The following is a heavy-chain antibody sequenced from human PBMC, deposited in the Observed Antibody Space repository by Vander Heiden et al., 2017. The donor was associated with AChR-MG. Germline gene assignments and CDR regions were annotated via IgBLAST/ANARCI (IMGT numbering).Heavy chain of an antibody. CDR1: GGTFSSYA. V-gene: IGHV1-69*06. D-gene: IGHD2-2*02. J-gene: IGHJ6*02. CDR3: AREDCSSTSCYTAANYYYYGMDV. CDR2: IIPIFGTA. Sequence: QVQLVQSGAEVKKPGSSVKVSCKASGGTFSSYAISWVRPAPGQGLEWMGGIIPIFGTANYAQKFQGRVTITADKSTSTAYMELSSLRSEDTAVYYCAREDCSSTSCYTAANYYYYGMDVWGQGTTVTVSS.